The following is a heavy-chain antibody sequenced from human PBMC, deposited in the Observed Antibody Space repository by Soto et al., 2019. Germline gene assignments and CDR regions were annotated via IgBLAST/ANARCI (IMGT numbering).Heavy chain of an antibody. CDR2: IIPIFGTA. Sequence: QVQLVQSGAEVKKPGSSVKVSCKASGGTFSSYAISWVRQAPGQGLEWMGGIIPIFGTANYAQKFQGRVTITADESTSTAYMELSSLSSEDTAVYYCARVRCSGGSCYPNWFDPWGQGTLVTVSS. CDR3: ARVRCSGGSCYPNWFDP. V-gene: IGHV1-69*01. J-gene: IGHJ5*02. CDR1: GGTFSSYA. D-gene: IGHD2-15*01.